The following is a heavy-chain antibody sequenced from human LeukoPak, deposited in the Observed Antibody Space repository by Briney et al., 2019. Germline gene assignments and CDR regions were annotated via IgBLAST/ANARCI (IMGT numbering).Heavy chain of an antibody. D-gene: IGHD5-18*01. V-gene: IGHV3-7*03. CDR1: GLTVSNHW. J-gene: IGHJ5*02. Sequence: GGSLRLSCVASGLTVSNHWMSWVRQASGKGPEWVANIREERGQEYYVDSVKGRFTISKNSAKNSLYLQMNTLRVEDTAMYYCASLDTAKQPLANHWGQGTLVTVSS. CDR2: IREERGQE. CDR3: ASLDTAKQPLANH.